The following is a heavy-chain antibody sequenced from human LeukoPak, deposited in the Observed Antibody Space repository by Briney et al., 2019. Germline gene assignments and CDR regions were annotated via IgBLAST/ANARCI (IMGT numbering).Heavy chain of an antibody. CDR1: GGSISSYY. Sequence: SETLSLTCTVSGGSISSYYWSWIRQPPGKGLERIGYIYYSGSTNCNPSLKSRVTISVDTSKNQFSLKLSSVTAADTAVYYCARGHFDWSNWFDPWGQGTLVTVSS. V-gene: IGHV4-59*01. J-gene: IGHJ5*02. CDR3: ARGHFDWSNWFDP. D-gene: IGHD3-9*01. CDR2: IYYSGST.